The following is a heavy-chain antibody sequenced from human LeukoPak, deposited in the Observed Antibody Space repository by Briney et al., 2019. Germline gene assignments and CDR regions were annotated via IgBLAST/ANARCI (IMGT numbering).Heavy chain of an antibody. CDR1: GGSIGSYY. Sequence: SETLSLTCTVSGGSIGSYYWSWIRQPPGKGLEWIGYIYYSGSTNYNPSLKSRVTISVDTSKNQFSLKLSSVTAADTAVYYCARAITKAYYYGMDVWGQGTTVTVSS. CDR2: IYYSGST. J-gene: IGHJ6*02. CDR3: ARAITKAYYYGMDV. V-gene: IGHV4-59*01. D-gene: IGHD1-20*01.